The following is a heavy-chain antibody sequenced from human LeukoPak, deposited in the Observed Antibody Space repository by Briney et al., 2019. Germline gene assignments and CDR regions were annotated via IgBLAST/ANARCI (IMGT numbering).Heavy chain of an antibody. CDR2: INSDGSGT. Sequence: GGSLRLSCAASGFTFSSYWMHWVRQAPGKGLVWVSRINSDGSGTSYADSVKGRFTISRDNAKNTLYLQMNSLRAEDTAVYYCAREIVEMAPEAAFDIWGQGTMVTVSS. J-gene: IGHJ3*02. CDR1: GFTFSSYW. V-gene: IGHV3-74*01. D-gene: IGHD5-24*01. CDR3: AREIVEMAPEAAFDI.